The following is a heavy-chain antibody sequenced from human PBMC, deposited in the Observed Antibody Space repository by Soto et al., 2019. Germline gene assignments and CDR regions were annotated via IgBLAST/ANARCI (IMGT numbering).Heavy chain of an antibody. Sequence: GGSLRLSCAASGFAFSSYWMHWVRQVPEKGLVWVSRINSDGSITNYADAVKGRFTISIDNVKNTLYLQMNSLRAEDTAVYYCVRYARSIGGSYRPDYWGQGTLVTVSS. J-gene: IGHJ4*02. CDR1: GFAFSSYW. D-gene: IGHD3-16*02. CDR3: VRYARSIGGSYRPDY. V-gene: IGHV3-74*01. CDR2: INSDGSIT.